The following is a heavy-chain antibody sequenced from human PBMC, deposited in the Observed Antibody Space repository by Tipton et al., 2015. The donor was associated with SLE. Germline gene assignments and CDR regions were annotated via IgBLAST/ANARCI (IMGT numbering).Heavy chain of an antibody. J-gene: IGHJ4*02. CDR3: ARLTPWGYDY. Sequence: TLSLTCYVTGDTIDGNTYFWDWIRQPPGKGLMLIGSISYSGATSYNPSLKSRVTISVDTSKNQFSLSLISVTAADTAVYYCARLTPWGYDYWGPGMLVTVSS. CDR1: GDTIDGNTYF. V-gene: IGHV4-39*07. CDR2: ISYSGAT. D-gene: IGHD7-27*01.